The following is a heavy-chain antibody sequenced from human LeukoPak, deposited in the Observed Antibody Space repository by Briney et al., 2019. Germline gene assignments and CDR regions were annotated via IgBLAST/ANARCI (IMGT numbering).Heavy chain of an antibody. CDR2: INPNSGGT. CDR3: ARVRLTIFGVVIIGADAFDI. J-gene: IGHJ3*02. D-gene: IGHD3-3*01. V-gene: IGHV1-2*02. Sequence: ASVKVSCKASGYTFTGYYMHWVRQAPGQGLGWMGWINPNSGGTNYAQKLQGRVTMTTDTSTSTAYMELRSLRSDDTAVYYCARVRLTIFGVVIIGADAFDIWGQGTMVTVSS. CDR1: GYTFTGYY.